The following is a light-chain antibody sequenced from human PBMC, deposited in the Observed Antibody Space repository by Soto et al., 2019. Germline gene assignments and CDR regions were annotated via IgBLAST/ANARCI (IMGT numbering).Light chain of an antibody. J-gene: IGKJ2*01. CDR1: QSVGNN. Sequence: EVVLTQSPATLSVSPGERATLSCRTSQSVGNNLAWYQQKPGQAHRXLMYGAFIRAPGLPVRFRGTGSGTEGTLTISGLQSEDVELYYCQQYDKWPYTFGQGTKVDIK. CDR3: QQYDKWPYT. CDR2: GAF. V-gene: IGKV3-15*01.